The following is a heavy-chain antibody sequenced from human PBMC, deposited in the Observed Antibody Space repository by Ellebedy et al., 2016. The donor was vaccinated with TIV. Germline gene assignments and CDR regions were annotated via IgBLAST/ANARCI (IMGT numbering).Heavy chain of an antibody. D-gene: IGHD7-27*01. CDR2: IRSNANSYAT. CDR1: GFTFSGSA. V-gene: IGHV3-73*01. J-gene: IGHJ4*02. Sequence: GESLKISCAASGFTFSGSAMHWVRQASGTGLEWVGRIRSNANSYATAYAASVKGRFTISRDDSKNTAYLQMNSLKTEDTAVYYFTRHGLNWGWGDYWGQGTLVTVSS. CDR3: TRHGLNWGWGDY.